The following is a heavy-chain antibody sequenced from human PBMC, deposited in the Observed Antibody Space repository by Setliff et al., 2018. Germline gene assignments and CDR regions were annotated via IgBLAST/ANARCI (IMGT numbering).Heavy chain of an antibody. CDR3: ARGPGYCSSTSCYDPDYYYYYRDV. V-gene: IGHV1-8*02. Sequence: ASVKVSCKASGYTFTSYDINWVRQATGQGLEWMGWMNPNSGNTGYAQKFQGRVTMTRNTSISTAYMELSSLRSEDTAVYYCARGPGYCSSTSCYDPDYYYYYRDVWGKGTTVTVSS. D-gene: IGHD2-2*01. CDR1: GYTFTSYD. CDR2: MNPNSGNT. J-gene: IGHJ6*03.